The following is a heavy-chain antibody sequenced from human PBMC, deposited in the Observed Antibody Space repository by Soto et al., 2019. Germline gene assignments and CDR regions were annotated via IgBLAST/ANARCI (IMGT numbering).Heavy chain of an antibody. CDR3: AREGTGEYSYYGMDV. D-gene: IGHD7-27*01. V-gene: IGHV1-2*04. CDR1: GYTFTGYY. Sequence: ASVKVSCKASGYTFTGYYMHWVRQAPGQGLEWMGWINPNSGGTNYAQKFQGWVTMTRDTSISTAYMELSRLRSDDTAVYYCAREGTGEYSYYGMDVWGQGTTVTV. CDR2: INPNSGGT. J-gene: IGHJ6*02.